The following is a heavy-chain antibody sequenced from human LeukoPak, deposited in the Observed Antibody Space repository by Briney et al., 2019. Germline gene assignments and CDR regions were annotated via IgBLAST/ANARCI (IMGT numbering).Heavy chain of an antibody. J-gene: IGHJ4*02. D-gene: IGHD2-2*01. Sequence: ASVKVSRKSSGYTFTGYYMYWVRQAPGQGLEWMGWINPNSGGTNYAQKFQGRVTMTRDTSISTAYMELSRLRSDDTAVYYCAKGYCSSTSCYGFDYWGQGTLVTVSS. CDR1: GYTFTGYY. CDR3: AKGYCSSTSCYGFDY. CDR2: INPNSGGT. V-gene: IGHV1-2*02.